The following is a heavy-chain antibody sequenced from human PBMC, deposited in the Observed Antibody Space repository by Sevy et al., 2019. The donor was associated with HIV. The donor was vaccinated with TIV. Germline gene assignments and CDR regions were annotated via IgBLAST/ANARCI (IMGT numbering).Heavy chain of an antibody. CDR1: GYTFTSYD. Sequence: ASVKVSCKASGYTFTSYDINWVRQATGQGLEWMGGRNPNSGNTGYARKFQGRVTMTRNTSTSTAYMELGSLRSEDTAVYYCARGPLHISDYWGQGTLVTVSS. V-gene: IGHV1-8*01. CDR3: ARGPLHISDY. J-gene: IGHJ4*02. D-gene: IGHD2-21*01. CDR2: RNPNSGNT.